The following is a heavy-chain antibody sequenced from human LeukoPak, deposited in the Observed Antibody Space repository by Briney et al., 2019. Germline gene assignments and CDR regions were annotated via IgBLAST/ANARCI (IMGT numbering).Heavy chain of an antibody. CDR1: GVSFTSHY. V-gene: IGHV4-59*11. CDR3: ARDRVSYYDILTDNYYYYYGMDV. Sequence: PSETLSLTCTVSGVSFTSHYWTWIRQSPGTGLEWIGYISYTGSTNYNPSLKSRVTISVDTSKNQFSLKLSSVTAADTAVYYCARDRVSYYDILTDNYYYYYGMDVWGQGTTVTVSS. J-gene: IGHJ6*02. CDR2: ISYTGST. D-gene: IGHD3-9*01.